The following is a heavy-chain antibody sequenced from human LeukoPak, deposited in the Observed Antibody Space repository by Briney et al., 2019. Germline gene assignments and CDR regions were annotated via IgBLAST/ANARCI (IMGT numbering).Heavy chain of an antibody. CDR2: IYSGGST. Sequence: GGSLRLSCAASGLTVSSNYMSWVRQAPGKGLEWVSLIYSGGSTYYADSVKDRFFISRDNSKNTLYLQMNSLRAEDTAVYYCARARGSGWYYFDYWGQGTLVTVSS. CDR3: ARARGSGWYYFDY. CDR1: GLTVSSNY. V-gene: IGHV3-66*01. D-gene: IGHD6-19*01. J-gene: IGHJ4*02.